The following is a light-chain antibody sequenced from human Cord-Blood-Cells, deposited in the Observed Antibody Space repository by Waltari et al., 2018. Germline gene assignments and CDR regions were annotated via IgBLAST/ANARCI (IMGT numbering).Light chain of an antibody. CDR3: MQALQTPLT. V-gene: IGKV2-28*01. J-gene: IGKJ4*01. CDR1: QSLLHSNGYNY. CDR2: LGS. Sequence: DIVMTQSPLSLPVTPGEPASISCRSSQSLLHSNGYNYLDWYLQKPGQSPQLLIYLGSNRASGVPDRFSGSGSGTDFTLKIIRVEAEDVGVHYCMQALQTPLTFGGGTKVEIK.